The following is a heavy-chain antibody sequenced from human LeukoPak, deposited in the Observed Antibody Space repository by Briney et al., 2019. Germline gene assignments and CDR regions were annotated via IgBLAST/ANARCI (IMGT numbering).Heavy chain of an antibody. CDR2: ISAGGGST. V-gene: IGHV3-23*01. J-gene: IGHJ4*02. CDR1: GFTFSSYW. D-gene: IGHD6-13*01. Sequence: GGSLRLSCAASGFTFSSYWMSWVRQPPGKGLEWVSAISAGGGSTFYADSVKGRFTISRDSSKNTLYLQISSLTVEDTAVYYCAKGGRYSSNWYGVFDYWGQGTLVTVSS. CDR3: AKGGRYSSNWYGVFDY.